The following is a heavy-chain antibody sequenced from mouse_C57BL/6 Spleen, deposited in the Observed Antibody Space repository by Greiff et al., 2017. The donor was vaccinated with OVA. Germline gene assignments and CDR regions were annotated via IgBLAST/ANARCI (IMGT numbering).Heavy chain of an antibody. Sequence: EVMLVESGGGLVQPGGSMKLSCAASGFTFSDAWMDWVRQSPEKGLEWVAEIRNKANNHATYYAESVKGRFTISRDDSKSSVYLQMNSLRAEDTGIYYCTRRDTVVAPRAMDYWGQGTSVTVSS. CDR2: IRNKANNHAT. J-gene: IGHJ4*01. CDR1: GFTFSDAW. V-gene: IGHV6-6*01. D-gene: IGHD1-1*01. CDR3: TRRDTVVAPRAMDY.